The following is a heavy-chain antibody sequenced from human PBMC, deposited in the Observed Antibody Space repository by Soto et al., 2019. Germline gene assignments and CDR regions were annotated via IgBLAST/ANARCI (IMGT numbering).Heavy chain of an antibody. D-gene: IGHD6-13*01. Sequence: EVQLVESGGGLVQPGRSLRLSCAASGFTFDDYAMHGVRQAPGKGLEWVSGISWNRGSIGYEDSVKGRFTISRDNAKNSLYLQMNSLRAEDTALYYCAKDLYIAAAGTAFEIWGQGTMVTVSS. V-gene: IGHV3-9*01. CDR1: GFTFDDYA. CDR3: AKDLYIAAAGTAFEI. J-gene: IGHJ3*02. CDR2: ISWNRGSI.